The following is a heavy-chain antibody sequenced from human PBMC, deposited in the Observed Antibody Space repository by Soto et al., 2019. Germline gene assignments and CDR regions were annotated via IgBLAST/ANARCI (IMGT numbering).Heavy chain of an antibody. V-gene: IGHV1-69*02. J-gene: IGHJ5*02. CDR3: AGGGMVVATETTFDP. Sequence: QVQLVQSGAEVKKPGSSVKVSCKASGGTFSSYTISWVRQAPGQGLEWMGRIIPILGIANYAQKFQGRVKITADKSTSKAAMELSSLRSEDTAVYYCAGGGMVVATETTFDPWGQGTLVTVSS. CDR1: GGTFSSYT. CDR2: IIPILGIA. D-gene: IGHD5-12*01.